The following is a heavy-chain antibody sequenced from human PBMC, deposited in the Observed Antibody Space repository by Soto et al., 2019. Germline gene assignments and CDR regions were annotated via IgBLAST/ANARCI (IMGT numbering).Heavy chain of an antibody. Sequence: GGSLRLSCAASGFTFSNAWMSWVRQAPGKGLEWVGRIKSKTDGGTTDYAAPVKGRFTISRDDSKNTLYLQMNSLKTEDTAVYYCTTGGYCSGGSCRPVFYYYYMDVWGKGTTVTVSS. V-gene: IGHV3-15*01. J-gene: IGHJ6*03. D-gene: IGHD2-15*01. CDR1: GFTFSNAW. CDR3: TTGGYCSGGSCRPVFYYYYMDV. CDR2: IKSKTDGGTT.